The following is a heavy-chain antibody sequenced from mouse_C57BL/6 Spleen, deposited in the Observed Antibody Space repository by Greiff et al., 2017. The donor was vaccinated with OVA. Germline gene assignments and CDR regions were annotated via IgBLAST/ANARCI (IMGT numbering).Heavy chain of an antibody. CDR1: GYTFTSYW. Sequence: VQLQQPGAELVKPGASVKLSCKASGYTFTSYWMHWVKQRPGQGLEWIGMIHPNSGSTNYNEKFKSKATLTVDKSSSTAYMQLSSLTSEDSAVYYCARSAYDYDGYFDVWGTGTTVTVSS. CDR3: ARSAYDYDGYFDV. V-gene: IGHV1-64*01. CDR2: IHPNSGST. J-gene: IGHJ1*03. D-gene: IGHD2-4*01.